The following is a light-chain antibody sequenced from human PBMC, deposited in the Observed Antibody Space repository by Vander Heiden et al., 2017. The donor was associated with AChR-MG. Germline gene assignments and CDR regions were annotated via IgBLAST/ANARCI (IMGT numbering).Light chain of an antibody. CDR2: AAS. CDR3: QQSYSTLRT. J-gene: IGKJ2*01. CDR1: QSISSY. Sequence: DIQMTQSPSSLSASVGDRVTITCRASQSISSYLNWYQQKSWKAPKLLICAASSVQSGVPSRFSGRGSGTDFTLTISSLQPEDFATYYYQQSYSTLRTFGQGTKLEIK. V-gene: IGKV1-39*01.